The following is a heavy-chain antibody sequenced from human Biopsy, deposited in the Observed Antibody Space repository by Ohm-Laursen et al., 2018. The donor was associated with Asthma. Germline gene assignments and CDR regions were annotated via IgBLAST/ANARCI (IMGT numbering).Heavy chain of an antibody. CDR2: ISDDGTNP. CDR1: GFTFTDYY. V-gene: IGHV3-30-3*01. D-gene: IGHD3-16*01. Sequence: SLRLSCAASGFTFTDYYMHWVRQAPGKGLEWVAVISDDGTNPDYADSMKGRFTISRDNSMNTLYLHMNSLRVEDTAVYYCARGLDYAGRSGFDYWGQGTLVTVSS. CDR3: ARGLDYAGRSGFDY. J-gene: IGHJ4*02.